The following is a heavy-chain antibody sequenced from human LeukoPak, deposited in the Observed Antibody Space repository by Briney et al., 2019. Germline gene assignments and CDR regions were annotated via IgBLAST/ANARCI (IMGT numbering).Heavy chain of an antibody. CDR1: GYTFTSYY. V-gene: IGHV1-46*01. CDR2: INPSGGST. Sequence: ASVKVSCKASGYTFTSYYMHWVRQAPGQGLEWMGIINPSGGSTSYAQKFQGRVTMTRDTSTSTVYMELGSLRSEDTAVYYCARSRDTSNFWSGYWYYYYGMDVWGQGTTVTVSS. D-gene: IGHD3-3*01. J-gene: IGHJ6*02. CDR3: ARSRDTSNFWSGYWYYYYGMDV.